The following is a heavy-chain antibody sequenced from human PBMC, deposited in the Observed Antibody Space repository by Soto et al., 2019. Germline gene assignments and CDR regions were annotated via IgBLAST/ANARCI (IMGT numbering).Heavy chain of an antibody. D-gene: IGHD2-21*02. Sequence: QVQLVQSGAEVKKPGAAVKVSCKASGDTFTDYYIHWVRQAPGQGLEWMGTVNPSGGHTTYAQHFLGRMTMTRDTSTSTLYMELTSLTSEDTAVYYCARGGHVVVVTAALDYWGQGTLVTVSS. CDR1: GDTFTDYY. V-gene: IGHV1-46*01. CDR3: ARGGHVVVVTAALDY. CDR2: VNPSGGHT. J-gene: IGHJ4*02.